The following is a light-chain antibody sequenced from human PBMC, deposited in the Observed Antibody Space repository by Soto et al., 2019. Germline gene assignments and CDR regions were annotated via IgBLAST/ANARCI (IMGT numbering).Light chain of an antibody. V-gene: IGKV3-11*01. CDR1: QSVTSY. CDR2: DAS. J-gene: IGKJ4*01. Sequence: EIVLTQSPATLSLSPGDRATLSCRASQSVTSYLAWYQQKPGQAPRLLIYDASNRATGILARFSGSGSGTDFTLTISSLEPEDFAVYYCQQRYSWPLTFGGGTKVEIK. CDR3: QQRYSWPLT.